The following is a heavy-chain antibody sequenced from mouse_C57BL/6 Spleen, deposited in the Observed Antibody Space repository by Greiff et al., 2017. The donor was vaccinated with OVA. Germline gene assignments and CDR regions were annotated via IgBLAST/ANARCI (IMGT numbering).Heavy chain of an antibody. CDR2: ISYDGSN. J-gene: IGHJ2*01. Sequence: EVQLQESGPGLVKPSQSLSLTCSVTGYSITSGYYWNWIRQFPGNKLEWMGYISYDGSNNYNPSLKNRISITRDTSKNQFFLKLNSVTTEDTATYNCARDVVLYYFDYWGQGTTLTVSS. D-gene: IGHD1-1*02. CDR1: GYSITSGYY. V-gene: IGHV3-6*01. CDR3: ARDVVLYYFDY.